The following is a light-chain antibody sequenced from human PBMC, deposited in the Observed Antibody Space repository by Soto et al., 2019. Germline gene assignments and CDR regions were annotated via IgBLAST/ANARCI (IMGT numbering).Light chain of an antibody. J-gene: IGKJ4*01. V-gene: IGKV3-11*01. CDR2: DAS. CDR1: QSVSSY. Sequence: EIVLTQSPATLSLSPGERATLSCRASQSVSSYLAWYQQKPGQAPRLLIYDASNRATGVPAMFSGSGSGTEFTLTISSLEPEDFAVYYWQQRSNWPLTFGGGTKVEI. CDR3: QQRSNWPLT.